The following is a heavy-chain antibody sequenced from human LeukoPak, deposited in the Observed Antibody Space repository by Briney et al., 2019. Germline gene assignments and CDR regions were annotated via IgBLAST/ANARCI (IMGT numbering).Heavy chain of an antibody. J-gene: IGHJ4*02. V-gene: IGHV3-21*01. D-gene: IGHD6-19*01. Sequence: GGSLRLSCAASGFTFSDYEMNWVRQAPGKGLEWVSSISSSSSYIYYADSVKGRFTISRDNAKNSLYLQMNSLRAEDTAVYYCARVSPGYSSGPGDYWGQGTLVTVSS. CDR3: ARVSPGYSSGPGDY. CDR1: GFTFSDYE. CDR2: ISSSSSYI.